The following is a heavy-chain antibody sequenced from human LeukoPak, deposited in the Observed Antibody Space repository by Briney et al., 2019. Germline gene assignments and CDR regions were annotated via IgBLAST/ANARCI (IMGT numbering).Heavy chain of an antibody. D-gene: IGHD2-2*01. Sequence: SETLSLTCAVYGGSLSGYIWGWIRQPPGKGLEWIGEINHRGSTTYSLSLKSRVTISVDTAKNQFSLQLNSVIAADTAVYYCARVAKCSSTCRGKYWYFDLWGRGTLVTVSS. CDR1: GGSLSGYI. V-gene: IGHV4-34*01. CDR2: INHRGST. J-gene: IGHJ2*01. CDR3: ARVAKCSSTCRGKYWYFDL.